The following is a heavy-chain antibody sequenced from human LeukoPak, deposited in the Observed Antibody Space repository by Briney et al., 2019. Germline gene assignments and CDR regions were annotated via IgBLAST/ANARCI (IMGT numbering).Heavy chain of an antibody. D-gene: IGHD3-10*02. CDR3: ARHMTTDMLDAFDI. CDR2: IFHSGST. CDR1: GYSMSSGYY. Sequence: PSETLSLTCAVSGYSMSSGYYWAWIRQFPGKGLEWIGRIFHSGSTYYNPSLKSRVSTSVDASKNHFSLTLTSVTAADTAVYHCARHMTTDMLDAFDIWGQGTMVIISS. J-gene: IGHJ3*02. V-gene: IGHV4-38-2*01.